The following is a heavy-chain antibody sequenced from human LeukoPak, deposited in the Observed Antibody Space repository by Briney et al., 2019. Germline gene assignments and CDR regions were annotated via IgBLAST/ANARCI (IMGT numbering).Heavy chain of an antibody. CDR2: ISAYNGNT. J-gene: IGHJ6*03. CDR1: GGTFTSYG. V-gene: IGHV1-18*01. CDR3: ARESYDILTARYMDV. D-gene: IGHD3-9*01. Sequence: ASVKVSCKASGGTFTSYGISWVRQAPGQGLEWMGWISAYNGNTNYAQKLQGRVTMTTDTSTSTAYMELRSLRSDDTAVYYCARESYDILTARYMDVWGKGTTVTVSS.